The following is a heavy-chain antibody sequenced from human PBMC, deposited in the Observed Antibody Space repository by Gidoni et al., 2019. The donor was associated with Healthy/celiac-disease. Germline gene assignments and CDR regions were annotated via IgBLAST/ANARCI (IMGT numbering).Heavy chain of an antibody. CDR2: ISYDGSNK. CDR1: GFTFSSYG. CDR3: ANPFGAVDD. D-gene: IGHD3-10*01. V-gene: IGHV3-30*18. Sequence: QVQLVESGGGVVQPGRSLRLSCAASGFTFSSYGMHWVRQAPGKGLEWVAVISYDGSNKYYADSVKGRFTISRDNSKNTLYLQMNSLRAEDTAVYYCANPFGAVDDWGQGTLVTVSS. J-gene: IGHJ4*02.